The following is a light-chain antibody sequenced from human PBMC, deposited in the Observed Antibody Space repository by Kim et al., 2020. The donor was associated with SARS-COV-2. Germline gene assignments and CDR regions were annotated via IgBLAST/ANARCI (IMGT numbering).Light chain of an antibody. Sequence: SGTPGQGVTISCSGINSNNVYWYQRLPGTAPKLLIYRNNHRPSGVPDRFSGSKSDTSASLAISGLRSDDEADYFCAAWDDSLSGRVFGGGTQLTVL. CDR3: AAWDDSLSGRV. J-gene: IGLJ3*02. V-gene: IGLV1-47*01. CDR2: RNN. CDR1: NSNN.